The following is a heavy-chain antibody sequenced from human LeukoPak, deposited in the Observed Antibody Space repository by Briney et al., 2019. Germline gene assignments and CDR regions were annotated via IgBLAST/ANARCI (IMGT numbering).Heavy chain of an antibody. D-gene: IGHD3-10*01. CDR2: INHSGST. CDR1: GGSFSGYY. Sequence: PSETLSLTCAVYGGSFSGYYWSWIRQPPGKGLEWIGEINHSGSTYYNPSLKSRVTISVDTSKNQFSLKLSSVTAADTAVYYCARDLRFGELLSPNWFDPWGQGTLVTVSS. V-gene: IGHV4-34*01. CDR3: ARDLRFGELLSPNWFDP. J-gene: IGHJ5*02.